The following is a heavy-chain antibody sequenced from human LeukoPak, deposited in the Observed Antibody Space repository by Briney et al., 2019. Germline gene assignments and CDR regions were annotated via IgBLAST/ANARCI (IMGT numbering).Heavy chain of an antibody. V-gene: IGHV3-48*01. J-gene: IGHJ4*02. CDR3: ARDRISSDYGDYGFVDY. CDR1: GFTFSSYS. D-gene: IGHD4-17*01. CDR2: IISSSSTI. Sequence: GGSLRLSCSASGFTFSSYSMNWVRQAPGKGLKWVSYIISSSSTIYYADSVKGRFTISRDNAKNSLYLQMNSLRAEDTAVYYCARDRISSDYGDYGFVDYWGQGTLVTVSS.